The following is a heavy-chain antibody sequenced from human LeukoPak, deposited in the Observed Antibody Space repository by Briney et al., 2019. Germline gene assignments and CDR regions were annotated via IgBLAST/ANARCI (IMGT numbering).Heavy chain of an antibody. J-gene: IGHJ6*03. Sequence: PGGSLRLSCTGSGLIFSDQFLDWVRQAPGKGLEWTGRSSNRANSHATEYSASLKDRFTIFRDDLKNSLYLEMNSLKVEDSAVYYCVRVWMADYYMDVWGKGTTVTVSS. CDR3: VRVWMADYYMDV. V-gene: IGHV3-72*01. D-gene: IGHD5-24*01. CDR1: GLIFSDQF. CDR2: SSNRANSHAT.